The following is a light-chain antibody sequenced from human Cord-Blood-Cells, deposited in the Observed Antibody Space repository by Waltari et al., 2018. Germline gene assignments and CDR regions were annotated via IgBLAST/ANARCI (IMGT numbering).Light chain of an antibody. CDR1: QSIGSY. V-gene: IGKV1-39*01. CDR3: QQSYSARWT. Sequence: DIQMTQSPSSLSASVGDRVTITCRASQSIGSYLNWYQQQREKAPEVLIYAASSLQSGVPSRFSGSGSGTDFTLTISSLQHEDFATYYCQQSYSARWTFGQGTRVEIQ. J-gene: IGKJ1*01. CDR2: AAS.